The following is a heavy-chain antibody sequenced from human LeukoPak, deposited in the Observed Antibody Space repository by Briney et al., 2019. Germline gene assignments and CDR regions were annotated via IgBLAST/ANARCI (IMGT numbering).Heavy chain of an antibody. CDR2: INPNSGGT. V-gene: IGHV1-2*06. Sequence: ASVKVSCKASGYTFTGYYMHWVRQAPGQGLEWMGRINPNSGGTNYAQKFQGRVTMTRDTSISTAYMELSRLRSDDTAVCYCARLYSSGWEWFDPWGQGTLVTVSS. D-gene: IGHD6-19*01. CDR3: ARLYSSGWEWFDP. J-gene: IGHJ5*02. CDR1: GYTFTGYY.